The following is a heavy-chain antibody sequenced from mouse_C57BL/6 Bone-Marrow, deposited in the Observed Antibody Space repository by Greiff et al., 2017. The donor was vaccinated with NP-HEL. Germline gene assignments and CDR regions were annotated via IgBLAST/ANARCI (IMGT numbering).Heavy chain of an antibody. CDR3: VRQGGTAQARNAMDY. V-gene: IGHV10-1*01. Sequence: GGGLVQPKGSLKLSCAASGFSFNTYAMNWVRQAPGKGLEWVARIRSKSNNYATYYADSVKDRFTISRDDSESMLYLQMNNLKTEDTAMYYCVRQGGTAQARNAMDYWGQGTSVTVSS. D-gene: IGHD3-2*02. J-gene: IGHJ4*01. CDR1: GFSFNTYA. CDR2: IRSKSNNYAT.